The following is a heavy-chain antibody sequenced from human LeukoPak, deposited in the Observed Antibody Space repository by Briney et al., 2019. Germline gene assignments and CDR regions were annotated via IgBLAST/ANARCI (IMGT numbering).Heavy chain of an antibody. J-gene: IGHJ4*02. Sequence: GGSLRLSCAASGFTFSSYAMSWVRQAPGKGLEWVALISNDGNNKYHADSVKGRFTISRDNSKKSLYLQMNSLRPEDTALYYCARDPVSIGSRMNSDYWGQGTLVTVSS. V-gene: IGHV3-30-3*01. CDR1: GFTFSSYA. CDR2: ISNDGNNK. CDR3: ARDPVSIGSRMNSDY. D-gene: IGHD3-10*01.